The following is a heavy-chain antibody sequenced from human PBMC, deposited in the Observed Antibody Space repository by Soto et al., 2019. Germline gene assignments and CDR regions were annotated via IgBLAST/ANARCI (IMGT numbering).Heavy chain of an antibody. CDR1: GGSISSSSYY. CDR2: IYYSGST. D-gene: IGHD2-15*01. CDR3: ARRPPRYCSGGSCYGFDY. Sequence: SETLSLTCTVSGGSISSSSYYWGWIRQPPGKGLEWIGSIYYSGSTYYNPPLKSRVTISVDTSKNQFSLKLSSVTAADTAVYYCARRPPRYCSGGSCYGFDYWGQGTLVTVSS. V-gene: IGHV4-39*01. J-gene: IGHJ4*02.